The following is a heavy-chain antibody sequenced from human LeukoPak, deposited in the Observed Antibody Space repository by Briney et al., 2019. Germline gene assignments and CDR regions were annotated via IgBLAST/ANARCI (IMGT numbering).Heavy chain of an antibody. Sequence: PSETLSLTCTVSGGSISSSTYYWGWIRQPPGKGLEWIGSIYYSGATYYNPSLKSRVTISVDSSKNQFSLRLSSATAADTAVYYCARDHRNYYDSSGVQFDPWGQGTLVTVSS. CDR3: ARDHRNYYDSSGVQFDP. J-gene: IGHJ5*02. V-gene: IGHV4-39*07. D-gene: IGHD3-22*01. CDR1: GGSISSSTYY. CDR2: IYYSGAT.